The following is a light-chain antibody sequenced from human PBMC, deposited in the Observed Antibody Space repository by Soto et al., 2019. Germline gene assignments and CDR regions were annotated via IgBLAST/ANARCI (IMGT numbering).Light chain of an antibody. CDR3: QQLNIYPIT. CDR2: GAS. J-gene: IGKJ5*01. V-gene: IGKV3-15*01. Sequence: ETVMTQSPATLSVSPGERVTFSCGATQSVTNKLAWYQQKPGQVPRLLMYGASTRATGIPARFSGSGSGTDFTLTISSLQPEDFATYYCQQLNIYPITFGQGTRLEIK. CDR1: QSVTNK.